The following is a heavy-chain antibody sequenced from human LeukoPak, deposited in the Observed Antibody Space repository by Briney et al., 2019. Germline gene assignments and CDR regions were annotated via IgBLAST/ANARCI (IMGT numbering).Heavy chain of an antibody. V-gene: IGHV1-2*02. CDR1: GYKFTDDY. J-gene: IGHJ4*02. CDR2: INPDSGFT. D-gene: IGHD3-16*01. CDR3: APTAEAYTSWWKV. Sequence: ASVKVSCKASGYKFTDDYMHWVRQTPGQGLEFMGWINPDSGFTNYAQKFKGRVTMTRDTSISTAYLEVRSLTSDDTAVYYCAPTAEAYTSWWKVWGQGTLVTVSS.